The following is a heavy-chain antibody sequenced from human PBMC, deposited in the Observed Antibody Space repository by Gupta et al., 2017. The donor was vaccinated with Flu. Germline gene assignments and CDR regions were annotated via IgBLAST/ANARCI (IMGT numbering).Heavy chain of an antibody. CDR3: ARPIYCTAVSCSDF. J-gene: IGHJ4*02. D-gene: IGHD2-8*02. Sequence: EVQLVESGGGLVQPGESLKLSCAASGIPFDHYAQNWVRQAPGQGLEWVSGISANGAKTSYAEAVKGRLTVSRDNSKNTLYLLMNSLRAEDTAVYYCARPIYCTAVSCSDFWGQGTLVTVSP. CDR1: GIPFDHYA. V-gene: IGHV3-23*04. CDR2: ISANGAKT.